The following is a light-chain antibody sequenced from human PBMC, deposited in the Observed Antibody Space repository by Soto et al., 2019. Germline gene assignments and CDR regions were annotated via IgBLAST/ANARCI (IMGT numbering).Light chain of an antibody. Sequence: EIEMTQSPGALSLSPGERPTRSCRASQTVNNRYLAWYQQKPGQAPRLLIYGASSGATGIPDRFSGSGSGTDFTLTISRLEPEDFAVYYCQQYSRSPPTFGQGTRLEIK. J-gene: IGKJ5*01. CDR3: QQYSRSPPT. CDR1: QTVNNRY. CDR2: GAS. V-gene: IGKV3-20*01.